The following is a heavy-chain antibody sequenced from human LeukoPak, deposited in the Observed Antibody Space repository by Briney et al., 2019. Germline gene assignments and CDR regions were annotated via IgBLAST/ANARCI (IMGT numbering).Heavy chain of an antibody. CDR3: ARGVGATTLPGYNWFDP. CDR1: GGSFSGYY. J-gene: IGHJ5*02. V-gene: IGHV4-34*01. CDR2: INHSGST. Sequence: SETLSLTCAVYGGSFSGYYWSWIRQPPGKGLEWIGEINHSGSTNYNPSLKSRVTISVDTSKNQFSLKLGSVTAADTAVYYCARGVGATTLPGYNWFDPWGQGTLVTVSS. D-gene: IGHD1-26*01.